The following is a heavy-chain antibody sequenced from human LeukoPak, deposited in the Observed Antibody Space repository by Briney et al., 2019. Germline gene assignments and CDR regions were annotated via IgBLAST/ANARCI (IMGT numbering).Heavy chain of an antibody. Sequence: SVKVSCKASGGTFSSYAISWVRQAPGQGLEWMGGIIPIFGTANYAQKFQGRVTITADESTSTAYMELSSLRSEDTAVYYCARDRLGAYYYDSSGYLPEYYYYGMDVWAQGTTVTVSS. D-gene: IGHD3-22*01. CDR1: GGTFSSYA. J-gene: IGHJ6*02. CDR2: IIPIFGTA. CDR3: ARDRLGAYYYDSSGYLPEYYYYGMDV. V-gene: IGHV1-69*13.